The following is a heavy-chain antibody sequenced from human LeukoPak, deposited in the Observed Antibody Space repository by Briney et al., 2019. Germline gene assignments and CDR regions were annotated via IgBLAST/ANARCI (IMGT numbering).Heavy chain of an antibody. Sequence: PSETLSLTCTVSGGSISSGGYYWSWIRQPPGKGLEWIGYIYHSGSTYYNPSLKSRVTISVDRSKNQFSLKLSSVTAADTAVYYCARETITIFGVVILDAFDIWGQGTMVTVSS. CDR1: GGSISSGGYY. CDR2: IYHSGST. CDR3: ARETITIFGVVILDAFDI. J-gene: IGHJ3*02. V-gene: IGHV4-30-2*01. D-gene: IGHD3-3*01.